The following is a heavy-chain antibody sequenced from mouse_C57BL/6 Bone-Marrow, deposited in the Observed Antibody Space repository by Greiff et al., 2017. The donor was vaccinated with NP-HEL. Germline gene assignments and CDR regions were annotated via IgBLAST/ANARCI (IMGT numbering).Heavy chain of an antibody. Sequence: QVQLQQPGAELVKPGASVKMSCKASGYNFTSYWITWVKQRPGQGLEWIGDIYPGSGSTNYNEKFKSKATLTAATSASTAFMQLSSLTTEDSAVYYCALYGYDRDYWGQGTTLTVSS. CDR3: ALYGYDRDY. CDR2: IYPGSGST. D-gene: IGHD2-14*01. J-gene: IGHJ2*01. V-gene: IGHV1-55*01. CDR1: GYNFTSYW.